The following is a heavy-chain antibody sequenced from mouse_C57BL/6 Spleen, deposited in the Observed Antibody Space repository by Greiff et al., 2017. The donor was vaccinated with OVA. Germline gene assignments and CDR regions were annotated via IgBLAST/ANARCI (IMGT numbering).Heavy chain of an antibody. J-gene: IGHJ1*03. CDR1: GYTFTSYW. D-gene: IGHD2-4*01. CDR3: ARTRIYYDYDWYFDV. V-gene: IGHV1-64*01. CDR2: IHPNSGST. Sequence: QVQLQQPGAELVKPGASVKLSCKASGYTFTSYWMHWVKQRPGRGLEWIGMIHPNSGSTNYNEKFKSKATLTVDKSSSTAYMQLSSLTSEDSAVYDCARTRIYYDYDWYFDVWGTGTTVTVSS.